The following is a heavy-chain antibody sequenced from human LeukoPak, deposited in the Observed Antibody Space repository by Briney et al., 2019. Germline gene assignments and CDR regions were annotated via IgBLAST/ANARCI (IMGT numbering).Heavy chain of an antibody. Sequence: GGSLRPSCEAPGPTFIETGMSWVRQPPGQGLEWVAAIKEDGSEKDYVDSVKGRFTISRDNAKNSLYLQTNSLRAEDTAVYYCATYTHWVAGDVWGQGTTVSVSS. V-gene: IGHV3-7*01. CDR2: IKEDGSEK. CDR3: ATYTHWVAGDV. J-gene: IGHJ6*02. CDR1: GPTFIETG. D-gene: IGHD3-16*01.